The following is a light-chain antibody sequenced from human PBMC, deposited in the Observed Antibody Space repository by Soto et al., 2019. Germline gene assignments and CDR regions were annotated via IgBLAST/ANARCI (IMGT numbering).Light chain of an antibody. Sequence: EKVMTQSPATLSMSPGERATLSCRASQSVSSYLAWYQQKPGQAPRLLIYGASTRATGIPARFSGSGSGTEFTLTISSLQSEDVAVYYCQQYSNWPSWTFGQGTKVEVK. CDR1: QSVSSY. CDR2: GAS. V-gene: IGKV3-15*01. CDR3: QQYSNWPSWT. J-gene: IGKJ1*01.